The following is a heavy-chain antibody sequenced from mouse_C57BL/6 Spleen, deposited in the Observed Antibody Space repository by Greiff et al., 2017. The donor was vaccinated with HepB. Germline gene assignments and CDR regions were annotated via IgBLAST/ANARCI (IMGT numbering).Heavy chain of an antibody. J-gene: IGHJ3*01. CDR2: ISYDGSN. D-gene: IGHD1-1*01. CDR1: GYSITSGYY. V-gene: IGHV3-6*01. CDR3: ARESLLRAFAY. Sequence: EVKLQESGPGLVKPSQSLSLTCSVTGYSITSGYYWNWIRQFPGNKLEWMGYISYDGSNNYNPSLKNRISITRDTSKNQFFLKLNSVTTEDTATYYCARESLLRAFAYWGQGTLVTVSS.